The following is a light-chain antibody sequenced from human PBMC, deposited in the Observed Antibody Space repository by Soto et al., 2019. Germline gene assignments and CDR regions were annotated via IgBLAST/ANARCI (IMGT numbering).Light chain of an antibody. CDR2: AAS. V-gene: IGKV3-20*01. Sequence: VMSHSPDSLAMSLRETATINCRATKRVRNNYLAWYQQKPGTAPRLLIYAASSGASGIPDRFSGSGSGTEFTLTISRLEPEDFAAYYCQQYRSPPWTFGQGTKVDIK. J-gene: IGKJ1*01. CDR1: KRVRNNY. CDR3: QQYRSPPWT.